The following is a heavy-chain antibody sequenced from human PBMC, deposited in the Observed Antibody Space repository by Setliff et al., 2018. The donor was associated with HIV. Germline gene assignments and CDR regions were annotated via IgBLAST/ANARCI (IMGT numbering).Heavy chain of an antibody. CDR2: IIPIFGTA. D-gene: IGHD6-19*01. V-gene: IGHV1-69*05. J-gene: IGHJ5*02. Sequence: SVKVSCKASGGTFSSYAISWVRQAPGQGLEWMGGIIPIFGTANYARKFQGRVALTTDASTSTAHMELRNLRSDDTAVYYCARDSGMAVVGTWRRLDPWGQGTLVTVSS. CDR1: GGTFSSYA. CDR3: ARDSGMAVVGTWRRLDP.